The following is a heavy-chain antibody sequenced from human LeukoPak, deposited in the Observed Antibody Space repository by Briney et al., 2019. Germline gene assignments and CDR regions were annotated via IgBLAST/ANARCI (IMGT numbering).Heavy chain of an antibody. D-gene: IGHD3-22*01. CDR3: ARSIYDSSGYYFHFDY. V-gene: IGHV4-59*08. Sequence: SETLSLTCTVSGGSISSYYWSWIRQPPGKGLEWIGYIYYSGSTAYYPSLKGRVTISVDTSKNQFSLKLSSVTAADTAVYYCARSIYDSSGYYFHFDYWGQGTLVTVSS. J-gene: IGHJ4*02. CDR2: IYYSGST. CDR1: GGSISSYY.